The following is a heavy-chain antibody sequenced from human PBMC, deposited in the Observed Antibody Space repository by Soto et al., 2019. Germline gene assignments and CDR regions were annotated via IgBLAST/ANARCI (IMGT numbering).Heavy chain of an antibody. J-gene: IGHJ3*01. CDR1: GFTFSSYA. D-gene: IGHD1-26*01. CDR2: ISGSGGST. V-gene: IGHV3-23*01. Sequence: EVQLLESGGGLVQHGGSLRLSCAASGFTFSSYAMSWVRQAPGKGLEWVSAISGSGGSTYYSDSVKGRLTISRDNSKNTLYLQRNSRRAEDTAVYYFAKGASPAYGGNYLDAFDLWGQGTTITVSS. CDR3: AKGASPAYGGNYLDAFDL.